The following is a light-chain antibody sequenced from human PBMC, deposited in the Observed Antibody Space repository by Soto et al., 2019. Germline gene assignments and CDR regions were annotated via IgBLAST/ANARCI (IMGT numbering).Light chain of an antibody. J-gene: IGKJ5*01. CDR2: AAS. V-gene: IGKV1-39*01. CDR1: HSTSSY. Sequence: QSAATLSSNIGERATLSFRASHSTSSYLNWYQQKPGKAPKLLIYAASSLQSGVPARFSGSGSGTDFTLTISSLQPDDFAAYYCQQSVRILPFGQVTRLEI. CDR3: QQSVRILP.